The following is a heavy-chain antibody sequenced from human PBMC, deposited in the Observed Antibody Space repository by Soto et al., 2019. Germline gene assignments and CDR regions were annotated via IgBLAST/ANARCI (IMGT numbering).Heavy chain of an antibody. D-gene: IGHD6-13*01. CDR1: GSTFSSYA. CDR2: ISGSGGST. V-gene: IGHV3-23*01. J-gene: IGHJ6*03. Sequence: PGGSLRLSCAASGSTFSSYAMSWVRQAPGKGLEWVSAISGSGGSTYYADSVKGRFTISRDNSKNTLYLQMNSLRAEDTAVYYCAKDKVGDSSSWARRYYYMDVWGKGTTVTVSS. CDR3: AKDKVGDSSSWARRYYYMDV.